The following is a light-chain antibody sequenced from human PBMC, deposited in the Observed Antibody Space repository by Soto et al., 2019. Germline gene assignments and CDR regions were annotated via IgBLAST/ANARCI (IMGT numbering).Light chain of an antibody. CDR3: QQHNNWLT. Sequence: EIVMTQSPATLSVSTGERATLSCRASQSVSSNLAWYQQKPGQAPRLLIYGASTRATGIPARFSGSGSGTEFTLTISSLQSEDFAVYYCQQHNNWLTFGQGTKVEIK. V-gene: IGKV3-15*01. J-gene: IGKJ1*01. CDR2: GAS. CDR1: QSVSSN.